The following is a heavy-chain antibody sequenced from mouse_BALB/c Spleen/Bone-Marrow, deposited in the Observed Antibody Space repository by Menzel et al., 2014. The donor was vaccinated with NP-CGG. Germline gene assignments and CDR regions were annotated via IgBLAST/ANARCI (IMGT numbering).Heavy chain of an antibody. V-gene: IGHV5-12*02. CDR3: ARQLAYAMDY. D-gene: IGHD4-1*01. CDR1: GFTFSDYY. J-gene: IGHJ4*01. CDR2: ITKGGGST. Sequence: DVKLQESGGGLVQPGGSLKLSCATSGFTFSDYYMYWVRPTPEKRLEWVAYITKGGGSTYYPDIVKGRFTISRDNAKNTLYLQMSRLKSEDTAMYYCARQLAYAMDYWGQGTSVTVSS.